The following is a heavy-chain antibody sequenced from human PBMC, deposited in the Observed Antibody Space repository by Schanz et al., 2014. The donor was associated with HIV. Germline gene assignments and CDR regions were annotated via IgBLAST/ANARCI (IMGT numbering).Heavy chain of an antibody. D-gene: IGHD2-21*02. CDR2: ISATGAYI. J-gene: IGHJ6*02. Sequence: EVQLAESGGGLVKPGGSLRLSCAGSGFTFSDYSMTWVRQAPGKGLEWVAFISATGAYIYYADSVKGRFTISRDNAQKSLFLQMNSLRDEDTAIYFCARDSVDAVVTSTDYYNGIDVWGQGTTVTVS. V-gene: IGHV3-21*04. CDR1: GFTFSDYS. CDR3: ARDSVDAVVTSTDYYNGIDV.